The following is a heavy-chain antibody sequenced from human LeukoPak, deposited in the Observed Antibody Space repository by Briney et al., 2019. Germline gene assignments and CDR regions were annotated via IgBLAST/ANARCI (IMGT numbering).Heavy chain of an antibody. CDR3: ASYTGYSYGRSVY. J-gene: IGHJ4*02. CDR2: IYHSEST. D-gene: IGHD5-18*01. Sequence: SETLSLTCAVSGYSISSGYYWGWIRQPPGKGLEWIGSIYHSESTYYNPSLKSRVTISVDTSKNQFSLKLSSVTAADTAVYYCASYTGYSYGRSVYWGQGTLVTVSS. V-gene: IGHV4-38-2*01. CDR1: GYSISSGYY.